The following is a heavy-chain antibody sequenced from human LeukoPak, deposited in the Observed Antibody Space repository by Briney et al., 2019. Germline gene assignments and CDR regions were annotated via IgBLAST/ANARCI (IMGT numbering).Heavy chain of an antibody. V-gene: IGHV3-7*01. CDR3: ARDRRALDY. Sequence: DSVKGRFAISRDNAKNSLYLQMYSLRAEDTAVYYCARDRRALDYWGQGTLVTVSS. J-gene: IGHJ4*02.